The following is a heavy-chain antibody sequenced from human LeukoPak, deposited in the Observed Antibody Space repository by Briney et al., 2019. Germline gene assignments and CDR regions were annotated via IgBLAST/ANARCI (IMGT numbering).Heavy chain of an antibody. V-gene: IGHV1-69*05. Sequence: GSSVKVSCKASGGTFSSYAISWVRQAPGQGLEWMGGIIPIFGTANYAQKFQGRVTITTDESTSTAYMELSSLRSEDPAVYYCARVLTGYSSGWYYFDYWGQGTLVTVSS. CDR3: ARVLTGYSSGWYYFDY. J-gene: IGHJ4*02. CDR1: GGTFSSYA. CDR2: IIPIFGTA. D-gene: IGHD6-19*01.